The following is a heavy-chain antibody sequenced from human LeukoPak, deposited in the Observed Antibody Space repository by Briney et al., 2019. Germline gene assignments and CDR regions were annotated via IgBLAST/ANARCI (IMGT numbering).Heavy chain of an antibody. V-gene: IGHV4-39*07. Sequence: SETLSLTCTVSGDTISTSFYYWDWIRQPPGKGLEWIGGIFHSGTTYYNPSLKSRVTMSVDTSKNQFSLKLSSVTAADTAVYFCARDFLQGVRGNTGGSFDYWGQGTLVTVSS. CDR1: GDTISTSFYY. D-gene: IGHD3-10*01. J-gene: IGHJ4*02. CDR2: IFHSGTT. CDR3: ARDFLQGVRGNTGGSFDY.